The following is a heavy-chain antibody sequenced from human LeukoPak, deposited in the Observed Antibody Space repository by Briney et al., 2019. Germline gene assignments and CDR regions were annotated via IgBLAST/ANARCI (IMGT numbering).Heavy chain of an antibody. J-gene: IGHJ4*02. V-gene: IGHV3-7*01. CDR3: AKLIAPRTIYDY. CDR1: GFTFSTYW. Sequence: GGSLRLSCAASGFTFSTYWMSWVRQAPGKGLEWVASIKQDGSEIHYVDSVKGRYTISRDNAENSLYLQMNSLRAEDTAVYYCAKLIAPRTIYDYWGQGTLVTVSS. CDR2: IKQDGSEI. D-gene: IGHD6-6*01.